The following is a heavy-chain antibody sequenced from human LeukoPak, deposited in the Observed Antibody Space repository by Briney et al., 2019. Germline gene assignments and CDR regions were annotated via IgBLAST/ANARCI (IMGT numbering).Heavy chain of an antibody. CDR3: VEFHATGYGDT. J-gene: IGHJ4*02. CDR2: IDPGTTHT. V-gene: IGHV5-51*01. D-gene: IGHD3-10*01. Sequence: GEPLKISCQGSGYTFATYWIAWVRQMPGKGLEWMGIIDPGTTHTRYSPSFQAKATISADTSITTALLHWRSQQSADTAMYYCVEFHATGYGDTWGQGTLITVSS. CDR1: GYTFATYW.